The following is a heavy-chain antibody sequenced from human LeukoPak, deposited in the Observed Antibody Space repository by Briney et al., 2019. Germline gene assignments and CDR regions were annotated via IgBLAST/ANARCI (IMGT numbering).Heavy chain of an antibody. CDR1: GFTSSSYA. J-gene: IGHJ4*02. CDR2: ISGSGGST. D-gene: IGHD3-22*01. CDR3: AKDNYDSSGYYFGNLDY. V-gene: IGHV3-23*01. Sequence: GGSLRLSCAASGFTSSSYAMSWVRQAPGKGLEWVSAISGSGGSTYYADSVKGRFTISRDNSKNTLYLQMNSLRAEDTAVYYCAKDNYDSSGYYFGNLDYWGQGTLVTVSS.